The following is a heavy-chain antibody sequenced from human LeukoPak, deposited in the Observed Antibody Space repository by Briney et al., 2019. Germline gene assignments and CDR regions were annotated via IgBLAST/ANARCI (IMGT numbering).Heavy chain of an antibody. J-gene: IGHJ4*02. D-gene: IGHD5-18*01. CDR2: IRVEGFGGTT. CDR3: TRDTPLRGYSYGYTEY. Sequence: GGSLRLSCTASGFTFGDYAMSWVRQAPGKGLEWLGFIRVEGFGGTTEHAASVKGRFIISRDDSKSMGYLQMNSLKIDDTAVYYCTRDTPLRGYSYGYTEYWGQGTLVTVSS. V-gene: IGHV3-49*04. CDR1: GFTFGDYA.